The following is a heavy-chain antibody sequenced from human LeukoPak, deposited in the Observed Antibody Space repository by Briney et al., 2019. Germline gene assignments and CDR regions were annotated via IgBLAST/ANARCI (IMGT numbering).Heavy chain of an antibody. J-gene: IGHJ1*01. V-gene: IGHV4-59*12. CDR3: ARDLRAGYSLPLDS. D-gene: IGHD2-15*01. CDR2: INYSGST. Sequence: PSETLSLTCTVSGGSISSYYWSWIRQPPGKGLEWIGYINYSGSTKYNPSLKSRVTISVDTSKNQFSLKVSSVTAADTAVYYCARDLRAGYSLPLDSWGQGTLVTVFS. CDR1: GGSISSYY.